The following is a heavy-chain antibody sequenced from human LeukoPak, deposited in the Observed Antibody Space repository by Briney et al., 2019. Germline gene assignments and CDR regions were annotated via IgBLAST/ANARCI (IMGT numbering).Heavy chain of an antibody. Sequence: SETLSLTCTVSGGSINSYYWSWIRQPPGKGLEWIGYIYYSGTTNYSHSLRSRVTISIDTPKNQYTLKLTSVTAADTAVYFCARGQGSHSIHLVHWGQGTLVTVSS. CDR3: ARGQGSHSIHLVH. D-gene: IGHD2-21*01. J-gene: IGHJ1*01. CDR1: GGSINSYY. CDR2: IYYSGTT. V-gene: IGHV4-59*01.